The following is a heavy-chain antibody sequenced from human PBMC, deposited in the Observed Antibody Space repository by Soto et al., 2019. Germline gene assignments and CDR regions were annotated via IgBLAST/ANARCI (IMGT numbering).Heavy chain of an antibody. V-gene: IGHV1-69*01. CDR1: GGTFSTYA. Sequence: QVQLVQSGAEVKKPGSSVKVSCNASGGTFSTYAVNWVRQAPGQGLEWMGGIMPIFGTAKYAQKFQGRVTITADESTSTAYVEMSSLISEGTAVYYCARDREQLGVSVNYGLDVWGQGTTVTVSS. J-gene: IGHJ6*02. CDR3: ARDREQLGVSVNYGLDV. CDR2: IMPIFGTA. D-gene: IGHD6-6*01.